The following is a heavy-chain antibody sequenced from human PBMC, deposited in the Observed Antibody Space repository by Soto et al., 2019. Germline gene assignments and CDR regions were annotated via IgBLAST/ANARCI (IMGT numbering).Heavy chain of an antibody. CDR2: ISYDGSNE. Sequence: QVQLVEPGGGVVQPGRSLRLSCAASGFTFSSYDMHWVRQAPGKGLEWVAVISYDGSNEYSADSVKGRFTISRDNSKNTLYLQMNSLRPEDTAVYSCAKQYLRGALDFWGQGTLVTVSS. D-gene: IGHD3-10*01. CDR1: GFTFSSYD. V-gene: IGHV3-30*18. J-gene: IGHJ4*02. CDR3: AKQYLRGALDF.